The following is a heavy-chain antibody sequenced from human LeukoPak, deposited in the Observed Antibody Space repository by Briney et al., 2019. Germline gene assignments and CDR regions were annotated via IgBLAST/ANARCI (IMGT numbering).Heavy chain of an antibody. D-gene: IGHD1-26*01. CDR2: INPSGGST. CDR1: GYTFTSYY. V-gene: IGHV1-46*01. J-gene: IGHJ4*02. CDR3: AREGYSGSHFDY. Sequence: EASVKVSCKASGYTFTSYYMHWARQAPGQGLEWMGIINPSGGSTSYAQKFQGRVTMTRDMSTSTVYMELSSLRSEDTAVYYCAREGYSGSHFDYWGQGTLVTVSS.